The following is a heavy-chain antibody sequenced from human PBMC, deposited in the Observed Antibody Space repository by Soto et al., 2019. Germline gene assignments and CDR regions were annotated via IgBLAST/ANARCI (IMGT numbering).Heavy chain of an antibody. D-gene: IGHD3-22*01. Sequence: EVQLVESGGGLVKPGGSLRLSCEASGFTFSSYSMNWVRQAPGKGLEWVSSISSSSSYIYYADSVKGRFTISRYNAKTSLYLQMISLRADDTAVYYCARWYFEDSSGYYQTTYVIGIWGQGTMVTVSS. CDR3: ARWYFEDSSGYYQTTYVIGI. J-gene: IGHJ3*02. CDR2: ISSSSSYI. CDR1: GFTFSSYS. V-gene: IGHV3-21*01.